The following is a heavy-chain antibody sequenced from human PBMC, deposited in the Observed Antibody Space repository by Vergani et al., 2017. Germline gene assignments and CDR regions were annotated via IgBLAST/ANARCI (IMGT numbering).Heavy chain of an antibody. D-gene: IGHD3-10*01. CDR2: ISSNGGST. V-gene: IGHV3-64*01. J-gene: IGHJ6*03. CDR3: ARSRVRGVLLYNMDV. CDR1: GFTFSSYA. Sequence: EVQLVESGGGLVQPGGSLRLSCAASGFTFSSYAMHWVRQAPGKGLEYVSAISSNGGSTYYANSVKGRFTISRDNSKNTLYLQMGSLRAEDMAVYYCARSRVRGVLLYNMDVWGKGTTVTVSS.